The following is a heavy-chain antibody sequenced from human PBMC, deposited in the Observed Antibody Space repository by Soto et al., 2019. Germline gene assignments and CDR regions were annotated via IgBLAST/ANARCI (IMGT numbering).Heavy chain of an antibody. Sequence: EASVKASCKASGYTFTSHDINWVRQANGQGLEWMGGMKPNSGNTGYAQKVQGRFTMTRNNSMSTPYMQMNSLRSEDTAVYYCARRDDYGGKPFDYWGQGTLVTVSS. CDR2: MKPNSGNT. J-gene: IGHJ4*02. CDR1: GYTFTSHD. CDR3: ARRDDYGGKPFDY. D-gene: IGHD4-17*01. V-gene: IGHV1-8*01.